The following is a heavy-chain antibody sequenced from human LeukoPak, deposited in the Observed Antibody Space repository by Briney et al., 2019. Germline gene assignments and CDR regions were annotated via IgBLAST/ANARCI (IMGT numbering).Heavy chain of an antibody. Sequence: SVKVSYKASGYTFTGYYMHWVRQAPGQGLEWMEWINPNSGGTNYVQKFQGRVTMTRDTSISTAYMELSRLRSDDTAVYYCARSEGGTIFGVVISWGQGTLVTVSS. CDR2: INPNSGGT. CDR3: ARSEGGTIFGVVIS. D-gene: IGHD3-3*01. V-gene: IGHV1-2*02. CDR1: GYTFTGYY. J-gene: IGHJ5*02.